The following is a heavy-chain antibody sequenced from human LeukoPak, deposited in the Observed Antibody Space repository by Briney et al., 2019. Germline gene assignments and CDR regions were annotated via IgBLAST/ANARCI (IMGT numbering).Heavy chain of an antibody. J-gene: IGHJ3*02. CDR3: ARLLDYYDSSGYYSDAFDI. CDR2: IYYSGST. Sequence: PSETLSLTCTVSGGSISSYYWSWIRQPPGKGLEWIGYIYYSGSTNYNPSLKSRVTISVDTSKNQFSLKPSSVTAADTAVYYCARLLDYYDSSGYYSDAFDIWGQGTMVTVSS. V-gene: IGHV4-59*01. CDR1: GGSISSYY. D-gene: IGHD3-22*01.